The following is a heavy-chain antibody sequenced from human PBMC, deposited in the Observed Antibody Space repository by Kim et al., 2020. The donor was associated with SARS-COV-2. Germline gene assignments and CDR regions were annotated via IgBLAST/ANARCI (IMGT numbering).Heavy chain of an antibody. D-gene: IGHD2-2*02. Sequence: ASVKVSCKASGYTFTSYAMHWVRQAPGQRLEWMGWINAGNGNTKYSQKFQGRVTITRDTSASTAYMELSSLRSEDTAVYYCARRPEGGNTRGGDYWGQGTLVTVSS. CDR1: GYTFTSYA. CDR2: INAGNGNT. J-gene: IGHJ4*02. V-gene: IGHV1-3*01. CDR3: ARRPEGGNTRGGDY.